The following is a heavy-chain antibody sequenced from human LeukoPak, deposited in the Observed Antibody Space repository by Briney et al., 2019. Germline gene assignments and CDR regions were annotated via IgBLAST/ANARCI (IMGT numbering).Heavy chain of an antibody. V-gene: IGHV1-46*01. CDR2: INPSGGST. J-gene: IGHJ5*02. D-gene: IGHD3-3*01. Sequence: GASVKVSCKASGYTFTSYYMHWVRQAPGQGLEWMGIINPSGGSTSYAQKFQGRVTMTRDMSTSTVYMELSSLRSEDTAVYYCARDYHITIFGVVITGDEVNWFDPWGQGTLVTVSS. CDR3: ARDYHITIFGVVITGDEVNWFDP. CDR1: GYTFTSYY.